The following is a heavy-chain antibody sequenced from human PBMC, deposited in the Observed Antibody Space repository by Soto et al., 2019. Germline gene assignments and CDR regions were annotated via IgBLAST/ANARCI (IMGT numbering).Heavy chain of an antibody. V-gene: IGHV3-23*01. CDR1: GFTFSGYA. D-gene: IGHD6-13*01. Sequence: EVQLLASGGGLVQPGGSLRLSCAASGFTFSGYAMSWVRQAPGKGLEWVSAIGSGSPFYADSVKGRFTISRDNANSMLYLQMNSLRADDTAVYFCAQDLGSSWYHYNSFAPGGQGTLVTVSS. CDR3: AQDLGSSWYHYNSFAP. J-gene: IGHJ5*02. CDR2: IGSGSP.